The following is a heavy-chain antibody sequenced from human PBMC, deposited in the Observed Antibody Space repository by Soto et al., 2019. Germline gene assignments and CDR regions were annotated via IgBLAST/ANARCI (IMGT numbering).Heavy chain of an antibody. V-gene: IGHV3-43*01. D-gene: IGHD6-6*01. CDR1: GFTFDDYT. CDR3: AKDPSSSPYTCYFDY. CDR2: ISWDGGST. Sequence: EVQLVESGGVVVQPGGSLRLSCAASGFTFDDYTMHWVRQAPGKGLEWVSLISWDGGSTYYADSVKGRFTISRDNSKNSLYLQMNSLRTEDTALYYCAKDPSSSPYTCYFDYWGQGTLVTVSS. J-gene: IGHJ4*02.